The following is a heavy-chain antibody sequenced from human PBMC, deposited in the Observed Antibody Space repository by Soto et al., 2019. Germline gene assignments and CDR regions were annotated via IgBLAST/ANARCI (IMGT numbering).Heavy chain of an antibody. CDR3: ARSSGYDPTFDY. D-gene: IGHD5-12*01. J-gene: IGHJ4*02. V-gene: IGHV1-8*01. CDR1: GYTFTSYD. CDR2: MNPNSGNT. Sequence: ASVKVSCEASGYTFTSYDMNWVRQATGQGLEWMGWMNPNSGNTGYAQKFQGRVTMTRNTSISTAYMELSSLRSEDTAVYYCARSSGYDPTFDYWGQGTLVTVSS.